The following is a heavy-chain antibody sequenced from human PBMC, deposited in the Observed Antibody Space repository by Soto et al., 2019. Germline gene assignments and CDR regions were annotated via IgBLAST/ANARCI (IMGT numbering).Heavy chain of an antibody. CDR1: GFTFSSYA. Sequence: GGSLRLSCAASGFTFSSYAMSWVRQAPGKGLEWVSAISGSGGSTYYADSVKGRFTISRDNSKNTLYLQMNSLRAEDTAVYYCAKYGDYRFFAVGTHYYYYYMDVWGKGTTVTVSS. J-gene: IGHJ6*03. V-gene: IGHV3-23*01. D-gene: IGHD4-17*01. CDR2: ISGSGGST. CDR3: AKYGDYRFFAVGTHYYYYYMDV.